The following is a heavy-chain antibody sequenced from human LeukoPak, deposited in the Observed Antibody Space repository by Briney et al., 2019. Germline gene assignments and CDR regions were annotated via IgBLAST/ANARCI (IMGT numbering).Heavy chain of an antibody. V-gene: IGHV4-39*01. CDR2: IYYSGST. D-gene: IGHD2/OR15-2a*01. CDR3: ARQGVNRYYFDY. Sequence: SETLSLTCTVSGGSISSSSYYWGWIRQPPGKGLEWIGSIYYSGSTYYNPSLKSRVTISVDTSKNQFSLKLSSVTAADTAVYYCARQGVNRYYFDYWGQGTLVTVSS. CDR1: GGSISSSSYY. J-gene: IGHJ4*02.